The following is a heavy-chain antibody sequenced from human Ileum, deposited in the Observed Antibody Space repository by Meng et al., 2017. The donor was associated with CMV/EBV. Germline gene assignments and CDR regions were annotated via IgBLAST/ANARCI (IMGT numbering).Heavy chain of an antibody. Sequence: KGSGYSCTSYWIGWVRQMPGKGLERMGSIYPGDSDTRYRQSVQGQVTISADKSISTAYLQWSSLKASDTAMYYCARHEEGGGDCYLDYWGQGTLVTVSS. D-gene: IGHD2-21*02. CDR3: ARHEEGGGDCYLDY. V-gene: IGHV5-51*01. CDR2: IYPGDSDT. CDR1: GYSCTSYW. J-gene: IGHJ4*02.